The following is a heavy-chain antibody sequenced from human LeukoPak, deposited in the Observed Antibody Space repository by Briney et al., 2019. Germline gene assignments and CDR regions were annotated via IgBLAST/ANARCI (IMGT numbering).Heavy chain of an antibody. CDR1: GGSISSYY. Sequence: SETLSLTCTVSGGSISSYYWSWIRQPPGKGLEWIGEIYHSGSTNYNPSLKSRVTISVDKSKNQFSLKLSSVTAADTAVYYCASQDLAQYDYWGQGTLVTVSS. V-gene: IGHV4-59*12. CDR2: IYHSGST. D-gene: IGHD4-11*01. J-gene: IGHJ4*02. CDR3: ASQDLAQYDY.